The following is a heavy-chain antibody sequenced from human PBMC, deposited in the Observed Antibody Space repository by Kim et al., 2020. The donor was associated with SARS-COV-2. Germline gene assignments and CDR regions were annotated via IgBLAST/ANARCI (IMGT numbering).Heavy chain of an antibody. CDR2: IYYSGST. D-gene: IGHD6-13*01. CDR1: GGSISSSSYY. V-gene: IGHV4-39*07. CDR3: ARGDDRSWYYY. J-gene: IGHJ4*02. Sequence: SETLSLTCTVSGGSISSSSYYWGWIRQPPGKGLEWIGSIYYSGSTYYNPSLKSRVTISVDTSKNQFSLKLSSVTAADTAVYYCARGDDRSWYYYWGQGTLVTVSS.